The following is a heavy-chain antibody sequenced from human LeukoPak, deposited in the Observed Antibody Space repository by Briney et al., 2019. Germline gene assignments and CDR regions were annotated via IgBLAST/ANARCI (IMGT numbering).Heavy chain of an antibody. V-gene: IGHV3-43*02. J-gene: IGHJ4*02. D-gene: IGHD5/OR15-5a*01. Sequence: GSLRLSSAASVFTSHNYAIHCVRQAPRKGQEWVSLTSGDGITTYFADSVKGRFTISRDNSKSSLFLQMNSLRTEDTALYYCARDHVYGGADYWGQGTLVTVSS. CDR3: ARDHVYGGADY. CDR2: TSGDGITT. CDR1: VFTSHNYA.